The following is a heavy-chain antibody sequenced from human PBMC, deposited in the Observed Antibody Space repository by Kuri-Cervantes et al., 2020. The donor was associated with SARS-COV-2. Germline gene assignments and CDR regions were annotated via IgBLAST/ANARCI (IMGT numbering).Heavy chain of an antibody. CDR2: IYTSGST. J-gene: IGHJ4*02. Sequence: LSCTVSGGSISSGSYYWSWIRQPAGKGLEWIGRIYTSGSTNYNPSLKSRVTISVDTSKNQFSLKLSSVTAADTAVYYCARDYPIGSYYFDYWGQGTLVTVSS. D-gene: IGHD1-26*01. CDR1: GGSISSGSYY. CDR3: ARDYPIGSYYFDY. V-gene: IGHV4-61*02.